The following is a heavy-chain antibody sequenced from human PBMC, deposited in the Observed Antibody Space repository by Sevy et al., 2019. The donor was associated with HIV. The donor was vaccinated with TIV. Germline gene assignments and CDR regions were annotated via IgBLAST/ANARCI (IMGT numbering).Heavy chain of an antibody. CDR3: ASCYSYGNWFDP. J-gene: IGHJ5*02. D-gene: IGHD5-18*01. CDR1: GGSISSGGYY. Sequence: SETLSLTCTVSGGSISSGGYYWSWIRQHPGKGLEWIGYIYYSGSTYYNPSLKSRVTISVDTSKNQFSLKLSSVTAADTAVYYCASCYSYGNWFDPWGQGTLVTVSS. CDR2: IYYSGST. V-gene: IGHV4-31*03.